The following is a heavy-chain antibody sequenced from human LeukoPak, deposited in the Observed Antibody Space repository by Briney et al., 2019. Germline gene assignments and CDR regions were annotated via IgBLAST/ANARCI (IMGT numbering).Heavy chain of an antibody. CDR2: SYFGESA. Sequence: SDTLSLTCTVSGGSIGLTTYYWAWIRQPPGKGLEWIGTSYFGESANYVPSLKSRVTISVDTSKNQFSLTLTSVTAADTALYFCAGNYGDPTYFDYWGQGILVSVSS. J-gene: IGHJ4*02. D-gene: IGHD4-17*01. CDR1: GGSIGLTTYY. CDR3: AGNYGDPTYFDY. V-gene: IGHV4-39*01.